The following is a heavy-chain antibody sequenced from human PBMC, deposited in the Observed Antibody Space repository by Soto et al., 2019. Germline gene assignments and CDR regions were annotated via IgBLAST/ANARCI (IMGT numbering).Heavy chain of an antibody. V-gene: IGHV4-4*02. J-gene: IGHJ4*02. Sequence: QVQLQESGPGLVKPSGTLSLTCAVSGGSISSSNWWSWVRQPPGKGLEWIGEINHSGSTNYNPSLKSRVTISVDTSKNQFSLKLSSVTAADTAVYYCARESSGWYGAFDYWGQGTLVTVSS. CDR3: ARESSGWYGAFDY. CDR1: GGSISSSNW. D-gene: IGHD6-19*01. CDR2: INHSGST.